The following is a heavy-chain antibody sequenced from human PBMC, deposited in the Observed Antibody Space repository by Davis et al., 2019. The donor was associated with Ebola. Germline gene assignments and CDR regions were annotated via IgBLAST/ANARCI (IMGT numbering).Heavy chain of an antibody. CDR2: IKQDGSEK. CDR1: GFTFSSYW. J-gene: IGHJ4*02. V-gene: IGHV3-7*03. D-gene: IGHD5-24*01. CDR3: APKMAGSHPFEN. Sequence: GGSLRLSCAASGFTFSSYWMSWVRQAPGKGLEWVANIKQDGSEKYYVDSVKGRFTISRDNSKNTLHLQMSSLRAEDTASYYCAPKMAGSHPFENWGQGTLVTVSS.